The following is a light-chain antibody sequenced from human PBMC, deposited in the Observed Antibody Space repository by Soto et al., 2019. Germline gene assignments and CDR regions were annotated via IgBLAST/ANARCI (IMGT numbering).Light chain of an antibody. J-gene: IGLJ1*01. CDR3: SSYTSSSTRV. CDR1: SSDVGGYNY. CDR2: DVS. Sequence: QSALTQPASVSGSPGQWITISCTGSSSDVGGYNYVSWYQQHPGKAPKLMIYDVSNRPSGVSNRFSGSKSGKTASLTISGLQAEDEADYYCSSYTSSSTRVFGTGTKLTVL. V-gene: IGLV2-14*01.